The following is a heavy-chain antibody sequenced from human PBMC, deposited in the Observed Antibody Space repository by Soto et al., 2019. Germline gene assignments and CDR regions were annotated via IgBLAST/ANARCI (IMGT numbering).Heavy chain of an antibody. CDR3: AIVTWFGELGNWFDP. J-gene: IGHJ5*02. V-gene: IGHV4-39*01. CDR1: GGSISSSSYY. Sequence: SETLSLTCTVSGGSISSSSYYWGWIRQPPGKGLEWIGIIYYSGSTYYNPSLKSRVTISVDTSKNQFSLKLTSVTAADAAVYYFAIVTWFGELGNWFDPGGQGTLVTVSS. D-gene: IGHD3-10*01. CDR2: IYYSGST.